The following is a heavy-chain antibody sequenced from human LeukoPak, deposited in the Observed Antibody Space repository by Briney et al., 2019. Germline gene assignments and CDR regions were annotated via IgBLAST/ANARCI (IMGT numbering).Heavy chain of an antibody. CDR2: IYSGGST. Sequence: GGSLRLSCAASGFTVSSNYMSWVRQAPGKGLEWVSVIYSGGSTYYADSVKGRFTISRDNSKNTLYLQMDSLRGEDTAVYYCAKDFRIGYSAHFDYWGQGALVTVSS. CDR3: AKDFRIGYSAHFDY. D-gene: IGHD2-21*01. J-gene: IGHJ4*02. CDR1: GFTVSSNY. V-gene: IGHV3-53*05.